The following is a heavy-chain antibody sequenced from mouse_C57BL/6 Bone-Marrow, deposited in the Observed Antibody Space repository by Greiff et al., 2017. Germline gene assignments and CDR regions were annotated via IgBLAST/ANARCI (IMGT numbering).Heavy chain of an antibody. CDR3: ARWRYYCDY. Sequence: QVQLQQSGAELMKPGASVKLSCKATGYTFTGYWIEWVKQRPGHGLEWIGAILPGSGSTNYNDKFKGKATFTADTSSNTAYMQLSSLTTEDSAIYYCARWRYYCDYWGQGTTLTVSA. V-gene: IGHV1-9*01. CDR2: ILPGSGST. CDR1: GYTFTGYW. J-gene: IGHJ2*01.